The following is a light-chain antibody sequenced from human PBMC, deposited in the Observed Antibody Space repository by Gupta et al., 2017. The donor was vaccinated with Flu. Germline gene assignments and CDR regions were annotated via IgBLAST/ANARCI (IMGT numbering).Light chain of an antibody. V-gene: IGKV1-39*01. Sequence: IQMTQSPASLSASVGDRITLTCRTSQNIVSHLNWYQQKPGKDPKLLIYASSSLQTGVPSRFSGSGGGTEFTLTIRSLQPEDLATYYCQQADSVVTHLPFGGGTKVEIK. CDR2: ASS. J-gene: IGKJ4*01. CDR1: QNIVSH. CDR3: QQADSVVTHLP.